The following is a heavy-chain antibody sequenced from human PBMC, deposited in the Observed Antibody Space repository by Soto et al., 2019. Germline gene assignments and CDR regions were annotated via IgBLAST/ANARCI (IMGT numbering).Heavy chain of an antibody. V-gene: IGHV3-30*03. D-gene: IGHD3-3*01. Sequence: GRSLRLSCTSLTVTINLHGIQWVRQSPGKGLEWVAFISNDGRAQYYADSVEGRFTISRDYSKNTVDLQMNSLRNEETAVYYCARDIWSGDYKGFDSWGPGTLVTVSS. J-gene: IGHJ5*01. CDR3: ARDIWSGDYKGFDS. CDR2: ISNDGRAQ. CDR1: TVTINLHG.